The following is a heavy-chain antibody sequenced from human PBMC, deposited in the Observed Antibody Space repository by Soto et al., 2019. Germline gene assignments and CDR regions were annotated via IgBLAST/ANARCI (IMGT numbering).Heavy chain of an antibody. Sequence: LSLTCAVYGGSFSGYYWSWIRQPPGKGLEWIGEINHSGSTNYNPSLKSRVTISVDTSKNQFSLKLSSVTAADTAVYYCAGRSYYYYGMDVWGQGTTVTVSS. D-gene: IGHD1-26*01. J-gene: IGHJ6*02. V-gene: IGHV4-34*01. CDR3: AGRSYYYYGMDV. CDR2: INHSGST. CDR1: GGSFSGYY.